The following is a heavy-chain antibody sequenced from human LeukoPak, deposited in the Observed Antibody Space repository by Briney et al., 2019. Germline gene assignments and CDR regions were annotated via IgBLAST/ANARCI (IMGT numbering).Heavy chain of an antibody. J-gene: IGHJ4*02. CDR2: INHSGST. D-gene: IGHD3-10*01. Sequence: SETLSLTCTVSGGSISSSSYYWGWIRQPPGKGLEWIGEINHSGSTNYNPSLKSRVTISVDTSKNQFSLKLSSVTAADTAVYYCARRLLLWFGESERYYFDYWGQGTLVTVSS. V-gene: IGHV4-39*07. CDR3: ARRLLLWFGESERYYFDY. CDR1: GGSISSSSYY.